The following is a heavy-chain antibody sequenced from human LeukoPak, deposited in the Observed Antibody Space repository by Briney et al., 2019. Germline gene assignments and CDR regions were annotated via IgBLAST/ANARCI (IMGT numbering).Heavy chain of an antibody. J-gene: IGHJ4*02. D-gene: IGHD3-10*01. Sequence: GGSLRLSCAASGLIFSKYWMTWVRQAPGKGLEWVASIKPDGSEKYYLDSVKGRFTISRDNSKNTLYLQMNSLRAEDTAVYYCAKDRRAGSYNYWGQGTLVTVSS. CDR2: IKPDGSEK. CDR1: GLIFSKYW. V-gene: IGHV3-7*03. CDR3: AKDRRAGSYNY.